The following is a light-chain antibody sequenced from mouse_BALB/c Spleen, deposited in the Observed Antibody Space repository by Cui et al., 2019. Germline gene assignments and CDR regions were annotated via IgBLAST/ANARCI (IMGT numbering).Light chain of an antibody. V-gene: IGKV12-44*01. CDR2: NAK. Sequence: DIQMTQTPASLSTSVAETVTITCRTSENIYSYLSWYQQKPGTSPQLLVYNAKTLAEGVPSRFSGSGSGTQFSLKINSLQPEDFGSYYCQHHYGTPRTFGGGTKLEIK. J-gene: IGKJ1*01. CDR3: QHHYGTPRT. CDR1: ENIYSY.